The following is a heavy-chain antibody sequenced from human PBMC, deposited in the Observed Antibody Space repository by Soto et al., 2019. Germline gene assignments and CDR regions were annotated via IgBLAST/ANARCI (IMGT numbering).Heavy chain of an antibody. J-gene: IGHJ6*02. CDR1: GASITSHH. CDR2: VYYSGKT. CDR3: ARLRYNYGRYYAMDV. Sequence: QVQLRESGPGLVKPSETLSLSCTVSGASITSHHWTWIRQSPGTGLQYIGYVYYSGKTNYNPSLQSRVTISVDTSKNQSSLKLTSVTAADTAVYYCARLRYNYGRYYAMDVWGQGTTVTVSS. V-gene: IGHV4-59*08. D-gene: IGHD5-18*01.